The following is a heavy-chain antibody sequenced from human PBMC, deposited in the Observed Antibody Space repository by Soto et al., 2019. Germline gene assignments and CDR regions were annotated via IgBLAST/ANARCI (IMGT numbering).Heavy chain of an antibody. D-gene: IGHD2-21*02. CDR2: ISSSSSYI. J-gene: IGHJ4*02. V-gene: IGHV3-21*01. CDR1: GFTFSSYN. Sequence: GGSLRLSCAASGFTFSSYNMNWVRQAPGKGLEWVSSISSSSSYIYYADSVKGRFTISRDNAKNSLYLQMNSLRAEDTAVYYCAKKVKSGSGTAWALESWGQGTLVTVSS. CDR3: AKKVKSGSGTAWALES.